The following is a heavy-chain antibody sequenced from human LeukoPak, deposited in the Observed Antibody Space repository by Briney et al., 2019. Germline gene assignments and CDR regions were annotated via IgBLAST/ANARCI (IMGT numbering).Heavy chain of an antibody. CDR3: TRVGYIDEGIDY. D-gene: IGHD5-24*01. CDR2: IKQDGSKK. V-gene: IGHV3-7*04. Sequence: GGSLRLSCVASGFPFSSYWMTWVRQAPGKGLEWVANIKQDGSKKSYVDSVKGRFTISRDNARNSLYLQMNSLRAEDTAIYYCTRVGYIDEGIDYWGQGTLVTVSS. J-gene: IGHJ4*02. CDR1: GFPFSSYW.